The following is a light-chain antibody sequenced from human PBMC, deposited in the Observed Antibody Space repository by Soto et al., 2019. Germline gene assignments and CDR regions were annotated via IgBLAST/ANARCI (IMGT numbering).Light chain of an antibody. CDR2: DAS. Sequence: EIVLTQSPATLSLSRGERATLSCRASQSVSSYLAWYQQKPGQAPRLLIYDASNRATGIPARFSGSGSGTDFTLTISSLEPEDFAVYYCQQRASSLTFGGGTKVEIK. J-gene: IGKJ4*01. CDR1: QSVSSY. CDR3: QQRASSLT. V-gene: IGKV3-11*01.